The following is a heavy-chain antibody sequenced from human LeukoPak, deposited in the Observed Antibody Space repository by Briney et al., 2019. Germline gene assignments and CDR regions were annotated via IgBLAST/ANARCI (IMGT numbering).Heavy chain of an antibody. CDR3: GGGYRGGWLGYFDY. D-gene: IGHD2-2*02. CDR2: INSDGTTT. CDR1: GFTLSNYW. V-gene: IGHV3-74*01. J-gene: IGHJ4*02. Sequence: GGSLRLSCAASGFTLSNYWMHWVRQAPGKGLVWVSRINSDGTTTSSADSVKGRFTISRDNAKNTLYLQMDSLGAEGTAVYYFGGGYRGGWLGYFDYWGQGTLVTVSS.